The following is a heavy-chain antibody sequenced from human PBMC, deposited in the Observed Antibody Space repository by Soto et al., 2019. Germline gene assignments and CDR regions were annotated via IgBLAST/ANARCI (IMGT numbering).Heavy chain of an antibody. V-gene: IGHV3-7*01. CDR1: GFTFSNYW. CDR3: AIDHINGWKFDY. CDR2: IKQDGSEN. Sequence: EVQLVESGGGLVQPGGSLRLSCAASGFTFSNYWMSWVRQAPGKGLEWVANIKQDGSENYYVDSVKSRFTTSRDNTKNSLYLQMNGLRAEYTAVYYCAIDHINGWKFDYWGRGSLVTVSS. J-gene: IGHJ4*02. D-gene: IGHD6-19*01.